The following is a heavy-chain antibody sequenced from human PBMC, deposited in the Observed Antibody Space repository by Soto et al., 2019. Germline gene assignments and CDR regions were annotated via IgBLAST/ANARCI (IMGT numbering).Heavy chain of an antibody. CDR2: INHSGST. CDR1: GGSFSGYY. CDR3: ARHSKRYCSSTSCPRALDY. V-gene: IGHV4-34*01. Sequence: QVQLQQWGAGLLKPSETLSLTCAVYGGSFSGYYWSWIRQPPGKGLEWIGEINHSGSTNYNPSLKSRVTISVSTSKNQFSLKLSSVTAADTAVYYCARHSKRYCSSTSCPRALDYWGQGTLVTVSS. J-gene: IGHJ4*02. D-gene: IGHD2-2*01.